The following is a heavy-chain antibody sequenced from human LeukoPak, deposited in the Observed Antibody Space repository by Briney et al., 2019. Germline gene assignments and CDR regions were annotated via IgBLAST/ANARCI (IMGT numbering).Heavy chain of an antibody. V-gene: IGHV1-24*01. J-gene: IGHJ4*02. CDR1: GYTLTELS. CDR3: ATVLSVAAAGTYFDY. CDR2: FDPEDGET. Sequence: ASVKVSCKVSGYTLTELSMHWVRQAPGKGLEWMGGFDPEDGETIYAQKFQGRVTMTEDTSTDTAYMELSSLRSEDTAVYYCATVLSVAAAGTYFDYWGQGTLAIVSS. D-gene: IGHD6-13*01.